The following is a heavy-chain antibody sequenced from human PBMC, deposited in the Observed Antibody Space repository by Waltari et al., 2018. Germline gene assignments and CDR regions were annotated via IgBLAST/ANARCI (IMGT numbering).Heavy chain of an antibody. D-gene: IGHD6-13*01. Sequence: EVQLVESGGTLVQPGGSLRLSCAASGFTFNRHWMHWVRQAPGKGLVWVSSINSDGSNTRYADSVKGRFTISRDNAKNTLYLEMNSLRAEDTAVYFCAGGPQSGASSAWYGWFDPWGQGTLVTVSS. CDR2: INSDGSNT. V-gene: IGHV3-74*01. CDR3: AGGPQSGASSAWYGWFDP. CDR1: GFTFNRHW. J-gene: IGHJ5*02.